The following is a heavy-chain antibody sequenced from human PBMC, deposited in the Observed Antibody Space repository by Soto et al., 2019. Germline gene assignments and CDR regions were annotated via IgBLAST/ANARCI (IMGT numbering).Heavy chain of an antibody. CDR1: GGSINSGDYY. J-gene: IGHJ5*02. D-gene: IGHD3-10*01. CDR3: ARVLYYGSGTSDL. Sequence: QVQLQESGPGLVKPSQTLSLTCTVSGGSINSGDYYWSWIRQPPGKGLEWIGYIYYSGSAYPNPSRKSRVTISIDTSKNQFSLKLSSVTAADTAVYYCARVLYYGSGTSDLWGQGTLVTVSS. V-gene: IGHV4-30-4*01. CDR2: IYYSGSA.